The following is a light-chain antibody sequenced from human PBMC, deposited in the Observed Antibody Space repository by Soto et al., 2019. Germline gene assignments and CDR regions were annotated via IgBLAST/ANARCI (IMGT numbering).Light chain of an antibody. CDR2: AAS. V-gene: IGKV1D-12*01. CDR1: QDIGSW. CDR3: QQAKSFHVS. J-gene: IGKJ5*01. Sequence: DIQMTQSPSSVSASVGDRVTITCRASQDIGSWFAWYQQKPGKVPKLLIYAASILQSGVPSRFSGSGSGTDFTLTINNLQPEDFETYYCQQAKSFHVSFGKGTRLDIX.